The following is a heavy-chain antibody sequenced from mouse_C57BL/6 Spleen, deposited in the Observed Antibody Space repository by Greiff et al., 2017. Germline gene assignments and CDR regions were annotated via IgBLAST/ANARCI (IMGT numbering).Heavy chain of an antibody. V-gene: IGHV5-9*01. CDR3: ALYFYAMDY. CDR1: GFTFSSYT. D-gene: IGHD2-1*01. J-gene: IGHJ4*01. Sequence: EVHLVESGGGLVKPGGSLKLSCAASGFTFSSYTMSWVRQTPEKRLEWVATISGGGGNTYYPDSVKGRFTISRDNAKNTLYLQMSSLRSEDTALYYCALYFYAMDYWGQGTSVTVSS. CDR2: ISGGGGNT.